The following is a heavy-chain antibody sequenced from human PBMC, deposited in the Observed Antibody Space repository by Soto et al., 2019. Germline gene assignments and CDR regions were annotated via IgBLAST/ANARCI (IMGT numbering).Heavy chain of an antibody. D-gene: IGHD3-22*01. CDR1: GGSISSGDYY. CDR2: IYYSGNT. Sequence: TSETLSLTCTVSGGSISSGDYYWSWIRQPPGKGLEWIGYIYYSGNTYYNPSLKSRVTISVDTSKNQFSLKLSSVTAADTAVYFCARESYYDNSGYYFDYWGQGTLVTVSS. J-gene: IGHJ4*02. V-gene: IGHV4-30-4*02. CDR3: ARESYYDNSGYYFDY.